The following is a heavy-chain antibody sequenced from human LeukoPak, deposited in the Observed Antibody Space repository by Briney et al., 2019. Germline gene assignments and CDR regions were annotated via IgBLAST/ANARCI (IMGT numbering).Heavy chain of an antibody. Sequence: GGSLRLSCAASGFTFSSYAMYWVRQAPGKGLEWMAVISYDGSSEYYADSVKGRFTISRDNSKNTLYLQMNSLRADDSAVYYCARGGYGAHMGWGQGILVSVSS. D-gene: IGHD4-17*01. CDR2: ISYDGSSE. CDR1: GFTFSSYA. J-gene: IGHJ4*02. V-gene: IGHV3-30*03. CDR3: ARGGYGAHMG.